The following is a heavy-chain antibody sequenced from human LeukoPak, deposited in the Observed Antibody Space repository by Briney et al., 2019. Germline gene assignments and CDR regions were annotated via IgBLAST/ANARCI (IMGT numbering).Heavy chain of an antibody. CDR2: IWSDATEK. J-gene: IGHJ5*01. Sequence: PGKSLRLSCRTSGFTFSHFGMHWVRQAPGKGLEWVAVIWSDATEKYYGNSVKGRFTISRDNYDNTVSLQMNSLRVEDTAVYYCAKDAQGGFDFSNSLESWGQGTVVTVSP. V-gene: IGHV3-33*06. D-gene: IGHD4-11*01. CDR3: AKDAQGGFDFSNSLES. CDR1: GFTFSHFG.